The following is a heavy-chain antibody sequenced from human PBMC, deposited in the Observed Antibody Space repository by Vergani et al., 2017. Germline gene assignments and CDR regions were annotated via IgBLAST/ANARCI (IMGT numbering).Heavy chain of an antibody. CDR1: GFTFSSYA. CDR3: ARGQDYGGNSGGWFDP. CDR2: ISYDGSNK. Sequence: QVQLVESGGGVVQPGSSLSLSCAASGFTFSSYAMHWVRRAPGKGLEWLAVISYDGSNKYYADSVKGRFTISRDNSKNTLYLQMNSLRAEDTAVYYCARGQDYGGNSGGWFDPWGQGTLVTVSS. D-gene: IGHD4-23*01. V-gene: IGHV3-30-3*01. J-gene: IGHJ5*02.